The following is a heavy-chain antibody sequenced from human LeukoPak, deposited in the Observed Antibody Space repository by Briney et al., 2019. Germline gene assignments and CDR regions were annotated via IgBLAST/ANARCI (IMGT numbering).Heavy chain of an antibody. CDR1: GGTFSSYA. V-gene: IGHV1-69*06. Sequence: GASVTVSFKASGGTFSSYAISWVRQAPGQGLAWMGGIIPIFGTANYAQKFQGRVTVTADKSTSTAYMELSSLRSEDTAVYYCARALKYYDILTGSNWFDPWGQGTLVTVSS. CDR3: ARALKYYDILTGSNWFDP. CDR2: IIPIFGTA. J-gene: IGHJ5*02. D-gene: IGHD3-9*01.